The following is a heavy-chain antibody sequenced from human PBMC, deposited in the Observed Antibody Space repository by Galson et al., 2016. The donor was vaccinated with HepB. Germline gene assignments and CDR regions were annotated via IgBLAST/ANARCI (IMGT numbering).Heavy chain of an antibody. CDR2: IFYVGGM. Sequence: ETLSLTCTVSGGAIGKSDYLWGWVRQPPGEGLQWIGNIFYVGGMPRDPSLRSRVTISADTSKNQFSLKLTSVTAADTAVYYCAREGYRGGAFDIWGQGTMVTVSS. CDR3: AREGYRGGAFDI. J-gene: IGHJ3*02. CDR1: GGAIGKSDYL. V-gene: IGHV4-39*07. D-gene: IGHD5-18*01.